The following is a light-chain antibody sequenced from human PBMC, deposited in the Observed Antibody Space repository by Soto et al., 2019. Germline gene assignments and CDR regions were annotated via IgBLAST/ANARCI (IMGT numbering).Light chain of an antibody. CDR2: GAS. V-gene: IGKV3-15*01. J-gene: IGKJ1*01. CDR1: QSVGSN. CDR3: QQYNNWPPDRT. Sequence: EIVMTQSPATLSVSTGERATLSCRASQSVGSNLAWYQQKPGQAPRLLIYGASTRATGIPARYSGSGSGTEFTLTISSLQSEDFAMYFCQQYNNWPPDRTFGQGTKVEIK.